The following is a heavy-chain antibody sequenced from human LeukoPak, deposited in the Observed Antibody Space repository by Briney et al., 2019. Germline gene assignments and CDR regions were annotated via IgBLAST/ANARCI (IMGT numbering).Heavy chain of an antibody. CDR3: ARDRWVGVDPRSWYVGNAFDI. Sequence: ASVKVSCKASGYTFTSYYMHWVRQAPGQGLEWMGIISPSGGSTSYAQKFQGRVTMTRDMSTSTVYMELSSLRSEDTAVYYCARDRWVGVDPRSWYVGNAFDIWGQGTMVTVSS. CDR1: GYTFTSYY. V-gene: IGHV1-46*01. CDR2: ISPSGGST. D-gene: IGHD6-13*01. J-gene: IGHJ3*02.